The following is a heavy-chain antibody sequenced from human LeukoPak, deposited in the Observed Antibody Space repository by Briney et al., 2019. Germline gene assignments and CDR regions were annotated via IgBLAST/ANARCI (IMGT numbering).Heavy chain of an antibody. Sequence: PGGSLRLSCAASGFTFSNYWMHWVRQAPGKGLVWVSRINTDLSSTSYADSVKGRFTISRDNAKNTVYLQMNSLRAEDTAVYYCARVGYCSSGICYGMDVWGPGTTLTVSS. CDR2: INTDLSST. CDR3: ARVGYCSSGICYGMDV. J-gene: IGHJ6*02. CDR1: GFTFSNYW. D-gene: IGHD2-2*01. V-gene: IGHV3-74*01.